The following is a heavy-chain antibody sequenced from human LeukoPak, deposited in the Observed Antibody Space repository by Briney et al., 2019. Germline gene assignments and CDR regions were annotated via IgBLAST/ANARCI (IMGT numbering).Heavy chain of an antibody. V-gene: IGHV5-51*01. J-gene: IGHJ4*02. CDR2: IYPGDSAT. CDR3: ARAMSMVRYFDY. D-gene: IGHD3-10*01. CDR1: GYSFTSYW. Sequence: GESLKISCEGSGYSFTSYWIGWVRQMPGKGLEWMGIIYPGDSATRYSPSFQGQVTISADQSISTPYLQWSSLKPSDTAMYYCARAMSMVRYFDYWGRGTLVSVSS.